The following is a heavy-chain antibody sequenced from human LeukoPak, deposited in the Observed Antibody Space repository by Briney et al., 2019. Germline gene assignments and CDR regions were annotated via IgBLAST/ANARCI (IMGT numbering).Heavy chain of an antibody. D-gene: IGHD3-16*02. Sequence: GGSLRLSCAASGFTFSLYGMSWVRQAPGKGLEWVEGIGGSGGGAYYAEALTGRSTISRDNSKNTLYLQMNSPRAEDTAVYYCATSESLRLGELSPIHYWGQGTLVIVSS. J-gene: IGHJ4*02. CDR2: IGGSGGGA. CDR3: ATSESLRLGELSPIHY. V-gene: IGHV3-23*01. CDR1: GFTFSLYG.